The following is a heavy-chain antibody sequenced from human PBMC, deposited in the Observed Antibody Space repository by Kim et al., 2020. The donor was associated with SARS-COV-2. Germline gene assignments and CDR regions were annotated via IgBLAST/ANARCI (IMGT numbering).Heavy chain of an antibody. D-gene: IGHD3-3*01. CDR1: GGSISSSSYY. CDR3: ARLEGFWSGYHENYYYYGMDV. J-gene: IGHJ6*02. Sequence: SETLSLTCTVSGGSISSSSYYWGWIRQPPGKGLEWIGSIYYSGSTYYNPSLKSRVTISVDTSKNQFSLKLSSVTAADTAVYYCARLEGFWSGYHENYYYYGMDVWGQGTTVTVSS. V-gene: IGHV4-39*01. CDR2: IYYSGST.